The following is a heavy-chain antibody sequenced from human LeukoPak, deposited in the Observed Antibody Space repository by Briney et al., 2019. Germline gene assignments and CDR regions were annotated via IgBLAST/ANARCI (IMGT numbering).Heavy chain of an antibody. J-gene: IGHJ4*02. CDR3: ATVGGSSSWYLDY. CDR2: FDPEDGET. Sequence: ASVKVSCKVSGYTLTELSMHWVRQAPGKGLEWMGGFDPEDGETIYAQEFQGRVTMTEDTSTDTAYMELSSLRSEDTAVYYCATVGGSSSWYLDYWGQGTLVTVSS. CDR1: GYTLTELS. V-gene: IGHV1-24*01. D-gene: IGHD6-13*01.